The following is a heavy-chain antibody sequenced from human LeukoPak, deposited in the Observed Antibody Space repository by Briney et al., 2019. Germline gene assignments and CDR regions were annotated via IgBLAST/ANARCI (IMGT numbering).Heavy chain of an antibody. CDR1: GGSFSGYY. V-gene: IGHV4-34*01. J-gene: IGHJ4*02. D-gene: IGHD5-12*01. CDR2: INHSGST. Sequence: SETLSLTCVVYGGSFSGYYWSWIRQPPWKGLDWIGEINHSGSTNYNPSLKSRVTISVDTSKNQFSLKLSSVTAADTAVYYGARGRFAESDWLRYDYWGQGTLVTVSS. CDR3: ARGRFAESDWLRYDY.